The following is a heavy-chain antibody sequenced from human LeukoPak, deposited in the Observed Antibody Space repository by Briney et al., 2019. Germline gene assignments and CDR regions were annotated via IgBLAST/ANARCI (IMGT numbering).Heavy chain of an antibody. Sequence: GGSLRLSCAASGFTFDDYAMHWVRQAPGKGLEWVPGISWNSGSIGYADSVKGRFTISRDNAKNSLYLQMNSLRAEDTALYYCAKASRGFDYWGQGTLVTVSS. D-gene: IGHD6-13*01. V-gene: IGHV3-9*01. J-gene: IGHJ4*02. CDR3: AKASRGFDY. CDR1: GFTFDDYA. CDR2: ISWNSGSI.